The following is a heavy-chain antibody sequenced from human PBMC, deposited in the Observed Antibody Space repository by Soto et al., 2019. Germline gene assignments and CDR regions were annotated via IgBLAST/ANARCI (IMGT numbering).Heavy chain of an antibody. CDR1: GFPFSKYG. J-gene: IGHJ4*02. V-gene: IGHV3-33*01. CDR3: ARLGGSGGDSIEH. D-gene: IGHD3-10*01. Sequence: QVQLVESGGGVVQPGRSLRLSCAASGFPFSKYGMHWVRQAPDKGLEWVAIIWYDGSKKYYGDSVKGRFTISRDNSKDTLFLQMNSLRAADTAMYYCARLGGSGGDSIEHWGQGTLVTVSS. CDR2: IWYDGSKK.